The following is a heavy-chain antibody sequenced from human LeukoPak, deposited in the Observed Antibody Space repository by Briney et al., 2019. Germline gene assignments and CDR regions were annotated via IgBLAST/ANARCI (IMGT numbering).Heavy chain of an antibody. D-gene: IGHD3-10*01. CDR2: INYSGST. CDR1: GGSFSGLY. J-gene: IGHJ4*02. CDR3: ARGEDAYYGSGNYRY. V-gene: IGHV4-34*01. Sequence: SETLSLTCAVYGGSFSGLYWSWIRQSPGKGLEWIGEINYSGSTNYNPSLKSRVTISVDTSKNQFSLRVSSVTAADTALYYCARGEDAYYGSGNYRYWSQGTLVTVSS.